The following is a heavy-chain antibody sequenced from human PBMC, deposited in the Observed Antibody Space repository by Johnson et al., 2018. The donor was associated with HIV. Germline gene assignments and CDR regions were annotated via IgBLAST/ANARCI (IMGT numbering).Heavy chain of an antibody. D-gene: IGHD1-1*01. CDR2: ISSDGSST. J-gene: IGHJ3*01. V-gene: IGHV3-74*01. CDR1: GFTFSSYW. Sequence: VQLVESGGGLVQPGGSLILSCAASGFTFSSYWMHWVRQTPGKGLVWVSRISSDGSSTYYADSVKGRFTISRDNARNTMVLQMNSLRAEDVAVYYCARSRANWAFDVWGQGTMGTVSS. CDR3: ARSRANWAFDV.